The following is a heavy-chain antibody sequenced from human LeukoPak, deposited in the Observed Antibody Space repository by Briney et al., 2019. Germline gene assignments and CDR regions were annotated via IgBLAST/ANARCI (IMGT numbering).Heavy chain of an antibody. D-gene: IGHD1/OR15-1a*01. CDR3: ATEGSPTNFDY. CDR2: IIPILGIA. CDR1: GYTFTSYA. Sequence: GASVKVSCKASGYTFTSYAISWVRQAPGQGLEWMGRIIPILGIANYAQKFQGRVTITADKSTSTAYMELSSLRSEDTAVYYCATEGSPTNFDYWGQGTLVTVSS. J-gene: IGHJ4*02. V-gene: IGHV1-69*04.